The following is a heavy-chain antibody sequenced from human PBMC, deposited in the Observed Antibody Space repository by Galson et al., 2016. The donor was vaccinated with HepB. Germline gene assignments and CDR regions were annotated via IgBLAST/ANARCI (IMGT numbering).Heavy chain of an antibody. D-gene: IGHD7-27*01. Sequence: CAISWDSVSSNSAGWNWIRQSPSRGLECLGRTFYRSNWQNDYAESVKSRITINADTSRSQFSLHLNSVTPEDTGVYYCARSNLLGRGFGWWGQGTLVTVSS. V-gene: IGHV6-1*01. CDR2: TFYRSNWQN. CDR1: WDSVSSNSAG. J-gene: IGHJ4*02. CDR3: ARSNLLGRGFGW.